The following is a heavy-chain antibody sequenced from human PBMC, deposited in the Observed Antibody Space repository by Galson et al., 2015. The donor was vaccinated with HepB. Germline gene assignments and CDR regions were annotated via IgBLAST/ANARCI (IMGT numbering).Heavy chain of an antibody. D-gene: IGHD6-13*01. CDR1: GFTFSSYA. V-gene: IGHV3-23*01. Sequence: SLRLSCAASGFTFSSYAMSWVRQAPGKGLEWVSAISGSGGSTYYADSVKGRFTISRDNSKNTLYLQMNSLRAEDTAVYYCAKGGAAAGRTDWFDPWGQGTLVTVSS. CDR3: AKGGAAAGRTDWFDP. CDR2: ISGSGGST. J-gene: IGHJ5*02.